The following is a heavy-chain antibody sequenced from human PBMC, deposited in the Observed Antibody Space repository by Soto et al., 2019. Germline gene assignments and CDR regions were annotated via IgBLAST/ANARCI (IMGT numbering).Heavy chain of an antibody. D-gene: IGHD5-18*01. Sequence: QVKLQESGPGLVKPSQTLSLTCTVSNDSMSSGGYFWVWIRQHPGKGLEWIWHISSSGSPNHNPSLKSRLSMSVDTSKNQFSMKLTSVTVADTAVYYCARGGGYTASGGNSGFWFDPWGQGTLVTVSS. CDR2: ISSSGSP. CDR1: NDSMSSGGYF. V-gene: IGHV4-31*03. J-gene: IGHJ5*02. CDR3: ARGGGYTASGGNSGFWFDP.